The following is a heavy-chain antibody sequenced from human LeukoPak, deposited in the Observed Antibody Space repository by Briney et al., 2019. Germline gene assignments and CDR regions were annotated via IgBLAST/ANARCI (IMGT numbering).Heavy chain of an antibody. CDR1: GYTFTSYG. CDR2: ISAYNGNT. CDR3: ARDPSYDGSGYPNWFDP. V-gene: IGHV1-18*01. J-gene: IGHJ5*02. Sequence: ASVKVSCKASGYTFTSYGITWVRLAPGQGLEWMGWISAYNGNTNYAQMFQGRVIMTTDTSTNTVYMELRSLRADDTAMYYCARDPSYDGSGYPNWFDPWGQGTLVTVSS. D-gene: IGHD3-22*01.